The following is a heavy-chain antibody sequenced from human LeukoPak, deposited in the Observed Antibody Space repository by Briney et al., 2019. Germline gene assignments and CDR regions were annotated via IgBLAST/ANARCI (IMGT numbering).Heavy chain of an antibody. CDR2: INPNSGGT. D-gene: IGHD1-14*01. J-gene: IGHJ3*02. V-gene: IGHV1-2*02. CDR1: GYTLTELS. CDR3: ARETVDAFDI. Sequence: ASVKVSCKVSGYTLTELSMHWVRQAPGQGLEWMGWINPNSGGTNYAQKFQGRVTMTRDTSTSTVYMELSSLRSEDTAVYYCARETVDAFDIWGQGTMVTVSS.